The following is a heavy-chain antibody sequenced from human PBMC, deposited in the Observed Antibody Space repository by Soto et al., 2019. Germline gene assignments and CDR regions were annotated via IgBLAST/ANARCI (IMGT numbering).Heavy chain of an antibody. CDR2: IYWDDDK. V-gene: IGHV2-5*02. CDR1: GFSLSTSGVG. D-gene: IGHD4-4*01. CDR3: AHVTVSGWFDP. Sequence: QITLKESGPTLVKPTQTLTLTCTFSGFSLSTSGVGVGWIRQPPGKALEWLALIYWDDDKRYSPSLKSRLTITKATSKNQVVLTMTNIDPVDTATYYCAHVTVSGWFDPWGQGTLVTVSS. J-gene: IGHJ5*02.